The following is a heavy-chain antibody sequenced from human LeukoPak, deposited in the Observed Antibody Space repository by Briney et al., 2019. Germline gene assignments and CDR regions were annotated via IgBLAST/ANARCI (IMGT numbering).Heavy chain of an antibody. CDR2: IYYSGST. CDR1: GGSISSSSYY. J-gene: IGHJ4*02. D-gene: IGHD3-22*01. CDR3: ARLRPKSGYYDSSGRPFDY. V-gene: IGHV4-39*07. Sequence: SETLSLTCTVSGGSISSSSYYWGWIRQPPGKGLGWIGSIYYSGSTYYNPSLKSRVTTSVDTSKNQFSLKLSSVTAADTAVYYCARLRPKSGYYDSSGRPFDYWGQGTLVTVSS.